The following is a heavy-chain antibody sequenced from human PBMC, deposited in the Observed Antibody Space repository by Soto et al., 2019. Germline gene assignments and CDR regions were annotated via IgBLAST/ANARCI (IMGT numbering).Heavy chain of an antibody. CDR1: GFTFVSYG. V-gene: IGHV3-33*01. J-gene: IGHJ6*02. CDR2: IWYDGSNK. D-gene: IGHD3-3*01. CDR3: ARDSARRNFWSGYSTYYYGMDV. Sequence: SLRRACAASGFTFVSYGIRCVRHSPLKWLERVAVIWYDGSNKYYADSVKGRFTISRDNSKNTLYLQMNSLRAEDTAVYYCARDSARRNFWSGYSTYYYGMDVWGQGTTVTVSS.